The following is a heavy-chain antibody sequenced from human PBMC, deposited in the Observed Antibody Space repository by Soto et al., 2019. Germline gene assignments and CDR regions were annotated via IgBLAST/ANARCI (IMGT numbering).Heavy chain of an antibody. CDR3: ARDPVVLYYYGSGSYPIVAFDI. CDR2: IIPIFGTA. CDR1: GGTVSSYA. J-gene: IGHJ3*02. Sequence: QVQLVQSGAEVKKPGSSVKVSCKASGGTVSSYAISWVRQAPGQGLEWMGGIIPIFGTANYAQKFQGRVTIPADESTSTAYMELSSMKSEDTAVYYCARDPVVLYYYGSGSYPIVAFDIWGQGTMVTVSS. V-gene: IGHV1-69*12. D-gene: IGHD3-10*01.